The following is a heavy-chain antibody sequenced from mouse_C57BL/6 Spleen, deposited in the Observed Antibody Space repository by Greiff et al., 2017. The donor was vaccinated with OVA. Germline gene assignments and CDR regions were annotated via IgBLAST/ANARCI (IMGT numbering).Heavy chain of an antibody. J-gene: IGHJ3*01. D-gene: IGHD1-1*01. Sequence: VQLQQPGAELVKPGASVKMSCKASGYTFTSYWITWVKQRPGQGLEWIGDIYPGSGSTNYNEKFKSKATLTVDTSSSTAYMQLSSLTSEDSAVYYGARYEDYYGPWFAYWGQGTLVTVSA. V-gene: IGHV1-55*01. CDR3: ARYEDYYGPWFAY. CDR1: GYTFTSYW. CDR2: IYPGSGST.